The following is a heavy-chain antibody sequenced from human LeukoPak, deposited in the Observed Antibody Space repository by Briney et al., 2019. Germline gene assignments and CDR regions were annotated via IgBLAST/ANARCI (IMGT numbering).Heavy chain of an antibody. V-gene: IGHV3-7*01. CDR3: ATYLRSGPIDS. CDR2: IKYDGSDK. J-gene: IGHJ5*01. D-gene: IGHD4-17*01. CDR1: GGSISSSSYY. Sequence: PSETLSLTCTVSGGSISSSSYYWGWIRQPPGKGLEWVANIKYDGSDKYYVDSVKGRFTISRDNAKNYLYLQMNSLRGEDTAVYYCATYLRSGPIDSWGQGTLVTVSS.